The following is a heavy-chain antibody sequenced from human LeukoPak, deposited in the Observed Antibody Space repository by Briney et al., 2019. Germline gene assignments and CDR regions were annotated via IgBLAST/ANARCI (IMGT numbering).Heavy chain of an antibody. CDR2: IYSGGST. J-gene: IGHJ4*02. Sequence: GGSLRLSCAASGFAVSSNYMSWVRQAPGKGLEWVSVIYSGGSTYYADSVKGRFTISRDNSKNTLYLQMNSLRAEDTAVYYCASRTPYYYGSGSSTYDYWGQGTLVTVSS. D-gene: IGHD3-10*01. CDR1: GFAVSSNY. CDR3: ASRTPYYYGSGSSTYDY. V-gene: IGHV3-66*02.